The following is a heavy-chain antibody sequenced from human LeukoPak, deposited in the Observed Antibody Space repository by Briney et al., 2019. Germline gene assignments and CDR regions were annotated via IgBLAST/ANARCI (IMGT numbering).Heavy chain of an antibody. D-gene: IGHD3-9*01. Sequence: SETLSLTCAVYGGSFSGYYWSWIRQPPGKGLEWIGEINHSGSTNYNPSLKSRVTISVDTSKNQFSLKLSSVTAADTAVHYCATHETGSPDYWGQGTLVTVSS. CDR2: INHSGST. CDR1: GGSFSGYY. V-gene: IGHV4-34*01. J-gene: IGHJ4*02. CDR3: ATHETGSPDY.